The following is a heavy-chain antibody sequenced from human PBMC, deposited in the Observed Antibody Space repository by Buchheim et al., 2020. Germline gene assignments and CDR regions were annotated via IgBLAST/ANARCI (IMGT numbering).Heavy chain of an antibody. D-gene: IGHD2-21*01. CDR1: GFIFSDAW. CDR3: TTDGETYSYY. CDR2: IKSITDGGTT. Sequence: EVQPVESGGGLVKPGGSLRLSCSASGFIFSDAWMSWVRQSPGKGLEWVGRIKSITDGGTTDYATPVKGRFTISRDDSKATVYLQMNNLKTEDTAVYYCTTDGETYSYYWGQGTL. J-gene: IGHJ4*02. V-gene: IGHV3-15*01.